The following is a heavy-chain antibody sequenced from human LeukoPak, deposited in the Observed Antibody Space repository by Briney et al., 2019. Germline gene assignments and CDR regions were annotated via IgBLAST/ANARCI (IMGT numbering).Heavy chain of an antibody. J-gene: IGHJ4*02. D-gene: IGHD5-24*01. V-gene: IGHV4-59*01. CDR3: ATGAERDGYNFFDY. Sequence: SETLSLTCTVSGGSISSYYWSWIRQPPGKGLEWIGYIYYSGSTNYNPSLKSRVTISVDTSKNQFSLKLSSVTAADTAVYYCATGAERDGYNFFDYWGQGTLVTVSS. CDR2: IYYSGST. CDR1: GGSISSYY.